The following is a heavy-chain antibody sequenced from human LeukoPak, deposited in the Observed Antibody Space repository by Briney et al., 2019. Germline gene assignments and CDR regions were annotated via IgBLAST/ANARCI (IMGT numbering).Heavy chain of an antibody. CDR1: GYTFTSYG. CDR2: ISAYNGNT. J-gene: IGHJ6*03. CDR3: ARAPPQPLGYCSGGSCYSAYYYYMDV. Sequence: GASVKVSCTASGYTFTSYGISWVRQAPGQGLEWMGWISAYNGNTNYAQKLQGRVTMTTDTSTSTAYMELRSLRSDDTAVYYCARAPPQPLGYCSGGSCYSAYYYYMDVWGKGTTVTVSS. V-gene: IGHV1-18*01. D-gene: IGHD2-15*01.